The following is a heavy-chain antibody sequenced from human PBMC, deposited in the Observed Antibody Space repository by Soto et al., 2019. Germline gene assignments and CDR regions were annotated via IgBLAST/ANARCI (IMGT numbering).Heavy chain of an antibody. CDR2: ISSDGSNE. J-gene: IGHJ6*02. CDR3: AKPILEHDSYFYNGMDV. V-gene: IGHV3-30*18. D-gene: IGHD1-1*01. Sequence: GGSLRLSCAASGFNFRTYGMYWVRQAPGKGLEWVAVISSDGSNEYYADSVKGRFTISRQNSKSTVYLQMNSLRAEDTAVYYCAKPILEHDSYFYNGMDVWGQGTTVTVSS. CDR1: GFNFRTYG.